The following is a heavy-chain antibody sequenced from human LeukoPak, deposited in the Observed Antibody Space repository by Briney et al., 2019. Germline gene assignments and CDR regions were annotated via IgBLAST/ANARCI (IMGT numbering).Heavy chain of an antibody. J-gene: IGHJ4*02. CDR2: IYYSGST. V-gene: IGHV4-30-4*08. CDR1: GGSISSGDYY. D-gene: IGHD5-24*01. CDR3: ARVGSEMAYLGYYSDY. Sequence: SETLSLTCTVSGGSISSGDYYWSWIRQPPGKGLEWIGYIYYSGSTYYNPSLKSRVTISVDTSKNQFSLKLSSVTAADTAVYYCARVGSEMAYLGYYSDYWGQGTLVTVSS.